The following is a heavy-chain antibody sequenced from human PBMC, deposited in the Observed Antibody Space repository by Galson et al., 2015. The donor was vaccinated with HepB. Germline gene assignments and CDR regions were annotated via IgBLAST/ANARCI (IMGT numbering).Heavy chain of an antibody. CDR2: ISSSSSYI. D-gene: IGHD3-3*01. CDR1: GFTFSSYS. Sequence: SLRLSCAASGFTFSSYSMNWVRQAPGKGLEWVSSISSSSSYIYYADSVKGRFTISRDNAKNSLYLQMNSLRAEDTAVYYCARVKLDHYNSWSGYFKATGIDYWGQGTLVTVSS. J-gene: IGHJ4*02. V-gene: IGHV3-21*01. CDR3: ARVKLDHYNSWSGYFKATGIDY.